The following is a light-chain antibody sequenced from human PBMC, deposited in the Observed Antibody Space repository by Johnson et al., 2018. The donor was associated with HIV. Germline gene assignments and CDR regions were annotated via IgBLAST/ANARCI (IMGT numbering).Light chain of an antibody. CDR1: SSNIGNNY. V-gene: IGLV1-51*02. J-gene: IGLJ1*01. CDR2: ENN. CDR3: GTWASSLSGV. Sequence: QSVLTQPPSVSAAPGQKVTIYCSGSSSNIGNNYVSWYQQLPGTAPKLLIYENNKRPSGIPDRFSGSKSGTSATLGITGLQTGDEADYYCGTWASSLSGVFGTGTKVTLL.